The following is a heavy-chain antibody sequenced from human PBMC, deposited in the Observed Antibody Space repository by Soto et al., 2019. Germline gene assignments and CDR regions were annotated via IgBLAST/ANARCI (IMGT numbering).Heavy chain of an antibody. J-gene: IGHJ6*02. CDR2: IIPIFGTA. CDR1: GGTFSSYA. V-gene: IGHV1-69*06. Sequence: SVKVSCKDSGGTFSSYAISWVRQAPGQGLEWMGGIIPIFGTANYAQKFQGRVTITADKSTSTAYMELSSLRSEDTAVYYCARDHRIVETGPYYCCMDVWGQGTTVTLYS. D-gene: IGHD2-21*01. CDR3: ARDHRIVETGPYYCCMDV.